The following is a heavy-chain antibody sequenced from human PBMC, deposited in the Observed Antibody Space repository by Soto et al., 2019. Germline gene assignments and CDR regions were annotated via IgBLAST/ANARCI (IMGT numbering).Heavy chain of an antibody. CDR1: GESFIGYY. V-gene: IGHV4-34*02. J-gene: IGHJ5*02. D-gene: IGHD5-12*01. CDR3: ARTDIVTTNCFDP. Sequence: QVHLQQWGAGLLKPSETLSLTCAVYGESFIGYYWTWIRQPTGKGLEWIGEINHRGSANYNPSLKSLVTISVDTSNNQFSLKLSSVTAADTSVYYCARTDIVTTNCFDPWGQGTLVTVSS. CDR2: INHRGSA.